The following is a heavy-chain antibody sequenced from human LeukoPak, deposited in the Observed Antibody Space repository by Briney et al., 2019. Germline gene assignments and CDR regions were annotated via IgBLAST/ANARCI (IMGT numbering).Heavy chain of an antibody. V-gene: IGHV4-38-2*01. D-gene: IGHD3-22*01. Sequence: SETLSLTCAVSGYSISSGNYWGWIRQPPGKGLEWIGSIYHSGNTFHNPSLKSRVTISVDTSKNQSSLNLSSVTAADTAVYYCARSLGEYYDSSGYLDYWGQGTLVTVSS. CDR2: IYHSGNT. CDR3: ARSLGEYYDSSGYLDY. J-gene: IGHJ4*02. CDR1: GYSISSGNY.